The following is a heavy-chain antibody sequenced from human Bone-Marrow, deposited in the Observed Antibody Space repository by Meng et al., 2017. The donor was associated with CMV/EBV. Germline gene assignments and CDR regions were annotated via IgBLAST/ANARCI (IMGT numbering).Heavy chain of an antibody. CDR1: GFTFSSYG. Sequence: GGSLRLSCAASGFTFSSYGMHWVRQAPGKGLGWVAVIWYDGSNKYYADSVKGRFTISRDNSKNTLYLQMNSLRAEDTAVYYCAKDAAGMATNYYFDYWGQGTLVTVSS. J-gene: IGHJ4*02. V-gene: IGHV3-33*06. CDR2: IWYDGSNK. CDR3: AKDAAGMATNYYFDY. D-gene: IGHD5-24*01.